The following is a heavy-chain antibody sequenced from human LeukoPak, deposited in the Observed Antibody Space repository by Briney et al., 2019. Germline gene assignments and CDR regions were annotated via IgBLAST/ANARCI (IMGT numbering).Heavy chain of an antibody. Sequence: GGSLRLSCAASGFTFSSYWMSWVRQAPGKGLEWVATIRQDGSQKYYVDSVKGRFTISRDNAKNSLYLQMNSLRAEDAAVYYCARESGSVTSEVDFDYWGQGTLVTVSS. CDR2: IRQDGSQK. V-gene: IGHV3-7*01. CDR1: GFTFSSYW. J-gene: IGHJ4*02. CDR3: ARESGSVTSEVDFDY. D-gene: IGHD4-17*01.